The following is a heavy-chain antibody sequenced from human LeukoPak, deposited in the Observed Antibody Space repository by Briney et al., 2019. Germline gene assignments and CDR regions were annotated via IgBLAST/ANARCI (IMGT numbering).Heavy chain of an antibody. CDR3: ARVYYDILTGYRYYYYMDV. CDR2: ISSSSSTI. CDR1: GFTFSSYS. V-gene: IGHV3-48*01. D-gene: IGHD3-9*01. J-gene: IGHJ6*03. Sequence: GGSLRLSCAASGFTFSSYSMNWVRQAPGKGLEWVSYISSSSSTIYYADSVKGRFTISRDNAKNSLYLQMNSLRAEDTAVYYCARVYYDILTGYRYYYYMDVWGKGTTVTISS.